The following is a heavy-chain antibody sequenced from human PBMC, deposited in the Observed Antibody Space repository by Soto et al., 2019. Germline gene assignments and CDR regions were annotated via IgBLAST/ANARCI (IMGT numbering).Heavy chain of an antibody. CDR2: IWYDGSNK. D-gene: IGHD3-16*01. Sequence: QVQLVESGGGVVQPGRSLRLSCAASGFTFSSYGMHWVRQAPGKGLEWVAVIWYDGSNKYYADSVKGRFTISRDNSKNTLYLQMNSLRAEDTAVYYCARDRGRAITTGFDYWGQGTLVTVSS. V-gene: IGHV3-33*01. CDR3: ARDRGRAITTGFDY. CDR1: GFTFSSYG. J-gene: IGHJ4*02.